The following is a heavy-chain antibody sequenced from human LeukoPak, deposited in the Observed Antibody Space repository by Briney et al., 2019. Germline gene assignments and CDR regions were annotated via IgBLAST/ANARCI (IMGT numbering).Heavy chain of an antibody. D-gene: IGHD6-19*01. Sequence: ASVKDSCKASGYTFTSYGISWVRQAPGQGLEWMGWISAYNGNTNYAQKLQGRVTMTTDTSTSTAYMELRSLRSDDTAVYYCARAGGTIAVAGTIDYWGQGTLVTVSS. J-gene: IGHJ4*02. V-gene: IGHV1-18*01. CDR1: GYTFTSYG. CDR3: ARAGGTIAVAGTIDY. CDR2: ISAYNGNT.